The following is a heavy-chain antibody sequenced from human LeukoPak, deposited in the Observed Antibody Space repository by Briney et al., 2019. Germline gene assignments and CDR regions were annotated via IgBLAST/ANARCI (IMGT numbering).Heavy chain of an antibody. Sequence: ASVKVSCTASGYTFTSYYMHWVRQAPGQGLEWMGIINPSGGSTSYAQKFQGRVTMTRDTSTSTVYMELSSLRSEDTAVYYCARASGSVYYGMDVWGQGTTATVSS. CDR1: GYTFTSYY. V-gene: IGHV1-46*01. D-gene: IGHD3-10*01. CDR2: INPSGGST. J-gene: IGHJ6*02. CDR3: ARASGSVYYGMDV.